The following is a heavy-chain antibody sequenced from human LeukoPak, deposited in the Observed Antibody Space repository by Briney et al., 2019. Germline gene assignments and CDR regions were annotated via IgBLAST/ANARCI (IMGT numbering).Heavy chain of an antibody. CDR2: IYYSGST. Sequence: SETLSLTCTVSGGSISSYYWSWIRQPPGKGLEWIGCIYYSGSTNYNPSLKSRVTISVDTSKNQFSLKLSSVTAADTAVYYCARDQILYDILTGYSYAWFDPWGQGTLVTVSS. D-gene: IGHD3-9*01. CDR1: GGSISSYY. J-gene: IGHJ5*02. V-gene: IGHV4-59*01. CDR3: ARDQILYDILTGYSYAWFDP.